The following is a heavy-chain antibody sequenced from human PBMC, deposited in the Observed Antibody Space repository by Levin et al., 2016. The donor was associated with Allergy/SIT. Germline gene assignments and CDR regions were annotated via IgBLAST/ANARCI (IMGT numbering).Heavy chain of an antibody. Sequence: WVRQAPGQGLEWMGGIIPVFGTSNSAQKLQGRVKFTADESTSTAYMELSSLRSQDTAVYFCARDLSGAVHYAMDVWGQGTTVTVSS. J-gene: IGHJ6*02. V-gene: IGHV1-69*01. CDR2: IIPVFGTS. D-gene: IGHD3-10*01. CDR3: ARDLSGAVHYAMDV.